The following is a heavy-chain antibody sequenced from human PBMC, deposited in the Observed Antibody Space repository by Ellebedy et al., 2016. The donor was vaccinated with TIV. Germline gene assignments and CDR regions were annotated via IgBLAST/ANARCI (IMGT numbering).Heavy chain of an antibody. CDR1: GVSFNNDF. Sequence: MPSETLSLTCSVYGVSFNNDFWNWIRQPPGKGLEWIGEANSRGNTNYNPSLRSRVTISADTSKNQFSLHLRSVTAADTAVYFCARVSLAGDFFDYWGQGTLVAVSS. D-gene: IGHD6-13*01. CDR2: ANSRGNT. V-gene: IGHV4-34*01. CDR3: ARVSLAGDFFDY. J-gene: IGHJ4*02.